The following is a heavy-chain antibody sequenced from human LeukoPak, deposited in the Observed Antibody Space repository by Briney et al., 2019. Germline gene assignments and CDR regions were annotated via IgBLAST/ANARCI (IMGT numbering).Heavy chain of an antibody. J-gene: IGHJ4*02. V-gene: IGHV4-39*01. Sequence: SETLSLTCFVSKGSITSTSYWAWIRQSPGKGLEWIGTTSSGGSAYYKTSLKSRVTISVDTSKTQLSLRLTSVTAADTAVYYCARQGGGDFVDSWGQGTLVSVS. CDR1: KGSITSTSY. CDR3: ARQGGGDFVDS. CDR2: TSSGGSA. D-gene: IGHD4-17*01.